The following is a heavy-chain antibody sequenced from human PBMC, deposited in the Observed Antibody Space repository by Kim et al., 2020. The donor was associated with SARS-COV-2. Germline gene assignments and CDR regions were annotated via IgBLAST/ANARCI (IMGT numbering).Heavy chain of an antibody. Sequence: SETLSLTCTVSGGSISSYYWSWIRQPPGKGLEWIGYIYYSGSTNYNPSLKSRVTISVDTSKNQFSLKLSSVTAADTAVYYCARGPSGIMITFGGVSTAFDIWGQGTMVTVSS. D-gene: IGHD3-16*01. CDR3: ARGPSGIMITFGGVSTAFDI. CDR2: IYYSGST. V-gene: IGHV4-59*13. J-gene: IGHJ3*02. CDR1: GGSISSYY.